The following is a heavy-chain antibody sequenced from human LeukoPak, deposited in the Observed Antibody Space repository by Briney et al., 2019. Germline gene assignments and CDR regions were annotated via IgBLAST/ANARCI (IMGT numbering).Heavy chain of an antibody. D-gene: IGHD3-10*01. J-gene: IGHJ5*02. CDR2: IYYSGST. Sequence: PSETLSLTCTVSGGSISSYYWSWIRQPPGKGLEWIGYIYYSGSTNYNPSLKSRVTISLDTSKKQFSLKLSSVTAADTAVYYCARGVYYYGSGTINWFDPWGQGTLVTVSS. V-gene: IGHV4-59*08. CDR3: ARGVYYYGSGTINWFDP. CDR1: GGSISSYY.